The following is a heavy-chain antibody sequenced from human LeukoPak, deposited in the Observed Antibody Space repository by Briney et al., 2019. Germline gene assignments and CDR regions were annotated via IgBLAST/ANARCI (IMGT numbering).Heavy chain of an antibody. CDR1: RYTFTRYY. J-gene: IGHJ4*02. D-gene: IGHD2-21*02. CDR2: INPNSGST. V-gene: IGHV1-2*02. Sequence: ASVNVSCQASRYTFTRYYMHWVEPAPAQGLDGMGWINPNSGSTNYAQKFQGRVEMTREMSTSTVYMELSSVRSEDTAVYYCARAYCGGDCYLTFDYWGEGTLVTVSS. CDR3: ARAYCGGDCYLTFDY.